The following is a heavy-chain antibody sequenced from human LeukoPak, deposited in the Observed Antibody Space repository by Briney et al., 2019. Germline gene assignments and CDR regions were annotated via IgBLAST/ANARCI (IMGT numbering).Heavy chain of an antibody. CDR2: ISSSSSYI. Sequence: GGSLRLSCAASGFTFSSYSMNWVRQAPGKGLEWVSSISSSSSYIYYADSVKGRFTISRDNAKNSLYLQMNSPRAEDTAVYYCARDLYYYDSSGYYWGQGTLVTVSS. V-gene: IGHV3-21*01. CDR3: ARDLYYYDSSGYY. J-gene: IGHJ4*02. D-gene: IGHD3-22*01. CDR1: GFTFSSYS.